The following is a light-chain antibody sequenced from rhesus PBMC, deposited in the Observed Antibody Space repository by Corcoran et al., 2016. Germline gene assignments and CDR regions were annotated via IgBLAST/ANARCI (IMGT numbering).Light chain of an antibody. CDR2: NAS. V-gene: IGKV1S14*01. CDR1: QGISNY. CDR3: PQHNSYPFT. Sequence: DIQMTQSPSSLSASVGDTVTITCRASQGISNYLAWYQQKQGKATKPQISNASQLESGVPSRFSGSGSGTDFTLTISSLQPEDFSIYYWPQHNSYPFTCGPGTKLDIK. J-gene: IGKJ3*01.